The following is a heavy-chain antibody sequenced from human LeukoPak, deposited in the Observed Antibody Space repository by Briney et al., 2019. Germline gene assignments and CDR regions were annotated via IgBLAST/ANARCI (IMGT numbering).Heavy chain of an antibody. CDR3: AGGYYFDY. V-gene: IGHV3-7*03. J-gene: IGHJ4*02. CDR2: IKQDGSEK. Sequence: GGSLRLSCAASGFTFSSYWMSWVRQAPGKGLEWVANIKQDGSEKNYVDSVKGRFTISRDNSKNTLYLQMNSLRADDTAVYYCAGGYYFDYWGQGTLVTVSS. CDR1: GFTFSSYW.